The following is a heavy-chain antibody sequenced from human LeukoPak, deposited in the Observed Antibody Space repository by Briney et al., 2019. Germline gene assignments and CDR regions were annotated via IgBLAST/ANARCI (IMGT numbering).Heavy chain of an antibody. D-gene: IGHD4-17*01. Sequence: PGGSLRLSCAASGFTFSSYAMSWVRQAPGKGLEWVSAISGSGGSTYYADSVKGRFTISRDNSKNTLYLQMNSLRAEDTAVYYCAKDSPLLPYGDYYFDYWGQGTLVTVYS. J-gene: IGHJ4*02. CDR2: ISGSGGST. CDR1: GFTFSSYA. V-gene: IGHV3-23*01. CDR3: AKDSPLLPYGDYYFDY.